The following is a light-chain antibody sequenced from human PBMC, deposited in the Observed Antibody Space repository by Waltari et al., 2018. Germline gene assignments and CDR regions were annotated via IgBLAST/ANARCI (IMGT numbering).Light chain of an antibody. Sequence: EIVLTQSPATLSLYPGERANLSCRASQSVSSYLAWYQQKPGQAPRLLIYDASNRATGIPARFSGSGSGTDFTLTISSLEPEDFAVYYCQQRSNWPGFGQGTRLEIK. CDR1: QSVSSY. J-gene: IGKJ5*01. CDR3: QQRSNWPG. V-gene: IGKV3-11*01. CDR2: DAS.